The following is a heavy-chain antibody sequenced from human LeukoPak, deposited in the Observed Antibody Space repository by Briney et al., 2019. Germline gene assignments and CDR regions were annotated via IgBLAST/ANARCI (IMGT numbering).Heavy chain of an antibody. V-gene: IGHV3-21*01. CDR2: ISSSSYI. CDR3: ARDSPIYMDV. D-gene: IGHD3-9*01. Sequence: PGGSLRLSCAASGFTFSSYNMNWVRQAPGKGLEWVSSISSSSYIYYADSVKGRFTISRDNAKNSLYLQMNSLRAEDTAVYYCARDSPIYMDVWGKGTTVTDSS. J-gene: IGHJ6*03. CDR1: GFTFSSYN.